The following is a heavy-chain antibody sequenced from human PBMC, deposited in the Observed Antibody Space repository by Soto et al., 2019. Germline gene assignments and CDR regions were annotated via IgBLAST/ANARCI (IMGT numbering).Heavy chain of an antibody. V-gene: IGHV3-9*01. CDR2: ISWNSGSI. D-gene: IGHD2-2*01. CDR1: GFTFDDYA. J-gene: IGHJ4*02. Sequence: GGSLRLSCAASGFTFDDYAMHWVRQAPGKGLEWVSGISWNSGSIGYADSVKGRFTISRDNAKNSLYLQMNSLRAEDTALYYCAKDGRAAGYCSSTSCQYYFDYWGQGTLVTVSS. CDR3: AKDGRAAGYCSSTSCQYYFDY.